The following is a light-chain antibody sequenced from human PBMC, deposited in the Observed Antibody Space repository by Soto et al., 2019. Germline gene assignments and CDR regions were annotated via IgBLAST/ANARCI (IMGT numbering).Light chain of an antibody. Sequence: DIQMTQSPSSLSASVGDRVTITCRASRTISSHLNRYQQKPGIAPNLLIYSASSWQSGVPSRFSGSGSGTDFTLTSTSLQREDFATCYCQQSYTTPRTVGQGTKLEI. CDR2: SAS. J-gene: IGKJ2*01. CDR3: QQSYTTPRT. CDR1: RTISSH. V-gene: IGKV1-39*01.